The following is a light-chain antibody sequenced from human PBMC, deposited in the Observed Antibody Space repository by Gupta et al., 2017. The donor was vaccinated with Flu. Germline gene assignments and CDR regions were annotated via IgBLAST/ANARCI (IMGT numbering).Light chain of an antibody. V-gene: IGKV2-28*01. J-gene: IGKJ2*01. CDR3: KQGLQTQN. CDR1: QSLLHISGNNY. CDR2: MGS. Sequence: DIVMTQSPLSLPVSPGEPASISCRSSQSLLHISGNNYLDWYVQKPGQSPQLLIYMGSNRASGVPDRFSGSGSGTDFTLKSSRGEADDVGFYYGKQGLQTQNFGQGTKVEIK.